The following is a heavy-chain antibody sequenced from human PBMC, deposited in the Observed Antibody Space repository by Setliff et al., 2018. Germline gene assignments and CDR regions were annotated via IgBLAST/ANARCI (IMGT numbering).Heavy chain of an antibody. V-gene: IGHV3-74*01. CDR2: INSDGSST. CDR3: ARDEVNCSGSKCYSGFDS. Sequence: GGSLRLSCAASGFTFSSYWMHWVRQAPGKGLVWVSRINSDGSSTSYADSVKGRFTISRDNAKNTLYLQMSSLRAEDTAVYYCARDEVNCSGSKCYSGFDSWGQGTLVTVSS. D-gene: IGHD2-15*01. CDR1: GFTFSSYW. J-gene: IGHJ4*02.